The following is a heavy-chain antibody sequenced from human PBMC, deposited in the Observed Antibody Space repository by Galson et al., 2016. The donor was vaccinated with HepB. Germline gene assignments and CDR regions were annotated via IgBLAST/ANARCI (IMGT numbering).Heavy chain of an antibody. Sequence: SLRLSCAASGFTFSTYPMHWVRQAPGKGLEYVSAIDGGGYTTYHADSVKGRFTISRDNSKITLYLQMGSLRADDMAVYYCARVFYETGGYYYDSWGPGTLVTVSS. CDR3: ARVFYETGGYYYDS. J-gene: IGHJ5*01. CDR2: IDGGGYTT. D-gene: IGHD3-22*01. CDR1: GFTFSTYP. V-gene: IGHV3-64*02.